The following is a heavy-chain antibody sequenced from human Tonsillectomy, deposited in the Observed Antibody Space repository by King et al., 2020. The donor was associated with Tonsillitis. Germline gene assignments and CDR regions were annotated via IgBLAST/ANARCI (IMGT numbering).Heavy chain of an antibody. Sequence: VQLQESGPGLVKPSETLSLTCTVSGGSISSYYWSWIRQPPGKGLEWIGYIYYSGSTNYNPSLKSRVTISVDTSKNQFSLKLSSVTAADSAVYYFARGYSSGWYPWFDPWGRGTLVTVSS. CDR2: IYYSGST. CDR1: GGSISSYY. CDR3: ARGYSSGWYPWFDP. J-gene: IGHJ5*02. D-gene: IGHD6-19*01. V-gene: IGHV4-59*01.